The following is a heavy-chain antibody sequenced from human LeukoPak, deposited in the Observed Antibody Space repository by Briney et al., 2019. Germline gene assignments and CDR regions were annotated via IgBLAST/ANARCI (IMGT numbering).Heavy chain of an antibody. CDR2: INPNSGGT. D-gene: IGHD2-15*01. V-gene: IGHV1-2*02. J-gene: IGHJ5*02. Sequence: ASVKVSCKASGYTFTGYYMHWVRQAPGQGLEWMGWINPNSGGTNYAQKFQGRVTMTRDTSISTAYMELSRLRSDDTAVYYCAGDREVVVAANWFDPWGQGTLVTVSS. CDR3: AGDREVVVAANWFDP. CDR1: GYTFTGYY.